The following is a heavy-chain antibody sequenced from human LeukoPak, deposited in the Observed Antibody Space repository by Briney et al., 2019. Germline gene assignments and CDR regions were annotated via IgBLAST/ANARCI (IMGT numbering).Heavy chain of an antibody. J-gene: IGHJ3*02. CDR2: ISSSSSYI. CDR1: GFTFSSYS. Sequence: GGSLRLSCAASGFTFSSYSMNWVRQAPEKGLEWVSSISSSSSYIYYVDSVKGRFTISRDNAKNSLYLQMNSLRAKDTAVYYCARVRGYSGSYYGAFDIWGQGTMVTVSS. CDR3: ARVRGYSGSYYGAFDI. V-gene: IGHV3-21*01. D-gene: IGHD1-26*01.